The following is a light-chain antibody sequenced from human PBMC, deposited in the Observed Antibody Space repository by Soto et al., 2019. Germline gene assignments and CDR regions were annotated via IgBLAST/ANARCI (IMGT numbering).Light chain of an antibody. J-gene: IGKJ1*01. CDR3: QQYGSSSSWT. CDR1: QSVSSSY. V-gene: IGKV3-20*01. Sequence: EIVLTQSPGTLSLSPGERATLSCRAIQSVSSSYLAWYQQKPGQAPRLLIYGASSRATGIPDRFRGSGSGTDFTLTISRLEPEDFAVYYCQQYGSSSSWTFGQGTKVDIK. CDR2: GAS.